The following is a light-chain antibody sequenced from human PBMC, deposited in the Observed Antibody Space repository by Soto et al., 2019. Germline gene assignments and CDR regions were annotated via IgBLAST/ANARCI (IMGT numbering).Light chain of an antibody. V-gene: IGKV3-20*01. Sequence: EIVLTQSPGTLSLSPGERGTLSCRASQSVSSSYLAWYQQKPGQAPRLLIYGASIRATGIPDRFSGSGSGTDFTLTISRLEPEDFAVYYCQQYHNSLWTFGQGTRWIS. CDR3: QQYHNSLWT. J-gene: IGKJ1*01. CDR1: QSVSSSY. CDR2: GAS.